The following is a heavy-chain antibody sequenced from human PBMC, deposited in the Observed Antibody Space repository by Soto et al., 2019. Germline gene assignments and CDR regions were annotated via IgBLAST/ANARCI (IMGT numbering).Heavy chain of an antibody. CDR1: GGSISSGGYY. J-gene: IGHJ6*02. CDR3: ARDYYGDYARTGPQNYYGMDV. D-gene: IGHD4-17*01. V-gene: IGHV4-31*03. Sequence: PSETLSLTCTVSGGSISSGGYYWSWIRQHPGKGLEWIGYIYYGGSTYYNPSLKSRVTISVDTSKNQFSLKLSSVTAADTAVYYCARDYYGDYARTGPQNYYGMDVWGQGTTVTVSS. CDR2: IYYGGST.